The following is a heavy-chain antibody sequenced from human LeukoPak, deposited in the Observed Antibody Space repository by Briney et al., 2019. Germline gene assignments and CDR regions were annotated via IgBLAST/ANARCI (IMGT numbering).Heavy chain of an antibody. CDR1: GYTFTSYY. CDR3: AREEPDEGWFDP. J-gene: IGHJ5*02. CDR2: INPSGGST. D-gene: IGHD1-14*01. V-gene: IGHV1-46*01. Sequence: ASVKVSCKASGYTFTSYYMHWVRQAPGQELEWMGIINPSGGSTSYAQKFQGRVTMTRDTSTSTVYMELSSLRSEDTAVYYCAREEPDEGWFDPWGQGTLVTVSS.